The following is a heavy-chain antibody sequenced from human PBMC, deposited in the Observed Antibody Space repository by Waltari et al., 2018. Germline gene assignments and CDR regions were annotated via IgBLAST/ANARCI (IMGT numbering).Heavy chain of an antibody. CDR1: GLHFSSYW. D-gene: IGHD1-26*01. CDR2: ISTDGSGA. Sequence: EVQLVESGGGLVQPGGSLRLACAASGLHFSSYWMHWVRQVPGKGLVWVSRISTDGSGANYADSVQGRFTSSRDNAKNILYLQMNSLRAEDTAVYYCARGPVSGSGSYYVGDYWGQGTLVTVSS. V-gene: IGHV3-74*01. J-gene: IGHJ4*02. CDR3: ARGPVSGSGSYYVGDY.